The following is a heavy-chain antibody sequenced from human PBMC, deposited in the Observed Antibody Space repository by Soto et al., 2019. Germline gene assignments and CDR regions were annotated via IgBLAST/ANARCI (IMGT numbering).Heavy chain of an antibody. J-gene: IGHJ4*02. V-gene: IGHV2-26*01. Sequence: SGPTLVNPTETLTLTFTVSGFSLSNARMGVSWIRQPPGKALEWLAHIFSNDEKSYSTSLKSRLTISKDTSKSQVVLTMTNMDPVDTATYYCARIRGIVATIHFDYWCQGTLVTVSS. D-gene: IGHD5-12*01. CDR3: ARIRGIVATIHFDY. CDR1: GFSLSNARMG. CDR2: IFSNDEK.